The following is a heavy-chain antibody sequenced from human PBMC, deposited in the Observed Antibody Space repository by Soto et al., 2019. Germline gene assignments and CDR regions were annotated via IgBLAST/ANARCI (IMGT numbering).Heavy chain of an antibody. CDR2: INAGNGNT. Sequence: ASVKVSCKASGYTFTSYAMHWVRQAPGQRLEWMGWINAGNGNTKYSQKFQGRVTITRDTSASTAYMELSSLRSEDTAVYYCARDLYCSGGSCYFAFDIWGQGTVVTVSS. CDR1: GYTFTSYA. CDR3: ARDLYCSGGSCYFAFDI. J-gene: IGHJ3*02. D-gene: IGHD2-15*01. V-gene: IGHV1-3*01.